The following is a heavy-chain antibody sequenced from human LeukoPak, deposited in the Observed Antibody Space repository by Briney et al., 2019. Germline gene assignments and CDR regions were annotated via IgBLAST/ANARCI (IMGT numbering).Heavy chain of an antibody. CDR1: EFTFSRHW. CDR2: INPDGSTT. CDR3: GRSLVGASDY. D-gene: IGHD1-26*01. V-gene: IGHV3-74*01. J-gene: IGHJ4*02. Sequence: GGSLRLSCAASEFTFSRHWMHWVRHAPGKGLVWVSRINPDGSTTNYADPVKGRFTVSRDNAKDTLYLQMNSLRAEDTAVYYCGRSLVGASDYWGQGTLVTVSS.